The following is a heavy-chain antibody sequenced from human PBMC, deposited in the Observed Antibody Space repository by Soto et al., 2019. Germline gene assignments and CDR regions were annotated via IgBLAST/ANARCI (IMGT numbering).Heavy chain of an antibody. CDR1: GFTFSSYA. CDR2: ISYDGSNK. D-gene: IGHD1-26*01. J-gene: IGHJ6*02. Sequence: QVQLVESGGGVVQPGRSLRLSCAASGFTFSSYAMHWVRQAPGKGLEWVAVISYDGSNKYYADSVKGRFTISRDNSKNXRYLQMNSLRAEDTAVYYCARDLGSGSYYYFGMGVWGQGTTVTVSS. V-gene: IGHV3-30-3*01. CDR3: ARDLGSGSYYYFGMGV.